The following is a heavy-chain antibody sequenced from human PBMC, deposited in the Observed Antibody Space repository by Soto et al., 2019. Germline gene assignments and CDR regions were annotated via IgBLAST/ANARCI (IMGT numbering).Heavy chain of an antibody. Sequence: QLQLQESGPGLVKPSETLSLTCTVSGGSISSSSHFWGWIRQPPGKGLEYIGNIYYSGSTYYNPSLQSRVSISVDTSKNQFSLKLTSLTAADTAVYYCARRGSTWPFDFWGQGTLVTVSS. V-gene: IGHV4-39*01. CDR3: ARRGSTWPFDF. D-gene: IGHD6-13*01. CDR1: GGSISSSSHF. J-gene: IGHJ4*02. CDR2: IYYSGST.